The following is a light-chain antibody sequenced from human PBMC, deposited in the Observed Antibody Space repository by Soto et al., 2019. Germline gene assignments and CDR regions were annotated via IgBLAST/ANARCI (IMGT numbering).Light chain of an antibody. V-gene: IGLV2-14*01. J-gene: IGLJ3*02. CDR1: SSDVGSYKY. CDR2: EVN. Sequence: QSALTQPASVSGSPGQSIAISCTGTSSDVGSYKYVSWSQQHPGKAPKLVIYEVNNRPSGVSNRFSGSKSGNTASLTISGLQAEDEADYYCSSFTTTYTWVFGGGTKLTVL. CDR3: SSFTTTYTWV.